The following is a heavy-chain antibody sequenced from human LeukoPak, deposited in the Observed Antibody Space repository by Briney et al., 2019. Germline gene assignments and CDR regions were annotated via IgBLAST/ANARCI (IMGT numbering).Heavy chain of an antibody. CDR3: ARSDYDTSKFDL. Sequence: SETLSLTCTVSGDSISSYYWSWIRQPPGKGLEWIGYIYYSGSTNYNPSLKSRVTISVDTSKNQFSLKLSSVTAADTAVYYCARSDYDTSKFDLWGRGTLVTVSS. CDR2: IYYSGST. J-gene: IGHJ2*01. V-gene: IGHV4-59*01. D-gene: IGHD3-22*01. CDR1: GDSISSYY.